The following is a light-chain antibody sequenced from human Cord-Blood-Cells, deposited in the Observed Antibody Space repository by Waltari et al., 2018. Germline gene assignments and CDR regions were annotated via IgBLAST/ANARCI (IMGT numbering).Light chain of an antibody. J-gene: IGLJ1*01. Sequence: SYELTQPPSVSVSPGQTASITCSGDKSGDKYACWYQQKPGQSPVLVIYQDSKRPSGIPRRFDGSNSGNTATLTISGTQAMDEADYYCQAWDSSTYVFGTGTKVTVL. CDR2: QDS. CDR1: KSGDKY. CDR3: QAWDSSTYV. V-gene: IGLV3-1*01.